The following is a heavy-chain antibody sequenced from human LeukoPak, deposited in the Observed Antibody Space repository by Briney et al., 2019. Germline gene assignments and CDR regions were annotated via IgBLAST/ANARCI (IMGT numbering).Heavy chain of an antibody. V-gene: IGHV1-18*04. CDR1: GYTFTSYD. CDR2: ISPYNGNT. Sequence: ASVKVFCKASGYTFTSYDISWVRQAPGQGLEWMGWISPYNGNTNYAQKLQGRVTMTTDTSTSTAYMELRSLRSDDTAVYYCARETFYGDYEDDAFDIWGQGTMVTVSS. J-gene: IGHJ3*02. D-gene: IGHD4-17*01. CDR3: ARETFYGDYEDDAFDI.